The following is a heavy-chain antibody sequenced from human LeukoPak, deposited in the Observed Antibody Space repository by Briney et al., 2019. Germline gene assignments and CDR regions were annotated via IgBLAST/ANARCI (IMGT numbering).Heavy chain of an antibody. D-gene: IGHD2-15*01. Sequence: ASVKVSCKASGYTFTSYGISWVRQAPGQGLEWMGWISAYNGKTNYAQKLQGRVTMTTDTSTSTAYMELRSLRSDDTAVYYCARGYCSGGSCYSYFDYWGQGTLVTVSS. J-gene: IGHJ4*02. V-gene: IGHV1-18*01. CDR1: GYTFTSYG. CDR2: ISAYNGKT. CDR3: ARGYCSGGSCYSYFDY.